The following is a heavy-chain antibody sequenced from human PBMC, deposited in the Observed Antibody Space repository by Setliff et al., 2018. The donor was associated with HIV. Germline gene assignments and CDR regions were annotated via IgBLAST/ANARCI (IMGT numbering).Heavy chain of an antibody. V-gene: IGHV4-38-2*02. J-gene: IGHJ4*02. CDR1: GSPISSDYY. D-gene: IGHD3-9*01. CDR2: LYYSGGT. Sequence: SETLSLTCTVSGSPISSDYYWGWIRQPPGKGLEWIGSLYYSGGTYYNPSLKSRVTISVDKSKNQFSLKLRSVTAADTAMYYCARSGYNILTGPSTLDYWGQGTLVTVSS. CDR3: ARSGYNILTGPSTLDY.